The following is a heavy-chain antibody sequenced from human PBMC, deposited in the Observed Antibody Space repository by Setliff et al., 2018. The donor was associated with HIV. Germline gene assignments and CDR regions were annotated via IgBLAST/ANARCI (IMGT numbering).Heavy chain of an antibody. V-gene: IGHV3-21*01. CDR2: ISIGSGGAI. J-gene: IGHJ6*02. D-gene: IGHD3-3*01. Sequence: GGSLRLSCAASGFSLKNYAMRWVRQAPGRGLEWVSSISIGSGGAIDYADSVQGRFTISRDNSKNSLYLQMNGLRVEDTGVYYCARDNLYYNLYDGSPVYGMDVWGQGTTVTVSS. CDR1: GFSLKNYA. CDR3: ARDNLYYNLYDGSPVYGMDV.